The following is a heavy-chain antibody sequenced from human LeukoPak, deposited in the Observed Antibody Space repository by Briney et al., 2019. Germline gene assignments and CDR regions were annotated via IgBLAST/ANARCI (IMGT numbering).Heavy chain of an antibody. D-gene: IGHD6-6*01. Sequence: ASVKVSCKASGYTFTGYYMHWVRQAPGQGLEWMGWINPNSGGTNYAQKVQGRVTMTRDTSISTAYMELSRQRSDDTAVYYCARSLFKSSSHYWGQGTLVTVSS. V-gene: IGHV1-2*02. CDR1: GYTFTGYY. CDR2: INPNSGGT. J-gene: IGHJ4*02. CDR3: ARSLFKSSSHY.